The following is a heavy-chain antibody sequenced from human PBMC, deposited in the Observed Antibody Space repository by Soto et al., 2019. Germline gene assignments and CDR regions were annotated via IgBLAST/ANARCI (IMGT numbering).Heavy chain of an antibody. CDR2: IYYSGST. J-gene: IGHJ4*02. Sequence: QVQLQESGPGLVKPSQTLSPTCTVSGGSISSGGYYWSWIRQHPGKGLEWIGYIYYSGSTYYNPSLKSRVTITVDTSKNKYSLKLSSVTAADTAVYYCTRGPIGAAGRGFDYWGQGTLVTVSS. D-gene: IGHD6-13*01. V-gene: IGHV4-31*03. CDR3: TRGPIGAAGRGFDY. CDR1: GGSISSGGYY.